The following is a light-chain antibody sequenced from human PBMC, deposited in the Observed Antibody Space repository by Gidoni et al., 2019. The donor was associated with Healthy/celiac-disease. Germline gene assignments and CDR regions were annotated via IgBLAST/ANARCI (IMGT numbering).Light chain of an antibody. CDR3: QQSYSTPRT. J-gene: IGKJ1*01. CDR1: QSISSY. Sequence: GDRVTITCRASQSISSYLNWYQQKPGKAPKLLIYAASSLQSGVPSRFSGSGSGTDFTLTISSLQPEDFATYYCQQSYSTPRTFGQGTKVEIK. CDR2: AAS. V-gene: IGKV1-39*01.